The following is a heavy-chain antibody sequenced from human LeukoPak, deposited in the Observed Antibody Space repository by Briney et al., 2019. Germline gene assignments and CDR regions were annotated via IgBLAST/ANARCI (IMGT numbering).Heavy chain of an antibody. CDR2: ISGSGGST. V-gene: IGHV3-23*01. D-gene: IGHD3-22*01. J-gene: IGHJ4*02. CDR3: AKRGVVIRVILVGFHKEAYYFDS. Sequence: GGSLRLSCAVSGVTLSNYGMSWVRQAPGKGLEWVAGISGSGGSTNYADSVKGRFTISRDNPKNTLYLQMNSLTVEDTAVYFCAKRGVVIRVILVGFHKEAYYFDSWGQGALVTVSS. CDR1: GVTLSNYG.